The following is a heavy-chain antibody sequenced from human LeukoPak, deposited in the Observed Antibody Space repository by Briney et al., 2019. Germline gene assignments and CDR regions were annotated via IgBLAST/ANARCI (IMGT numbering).Heavy chain of an antibody. CDR3: ARDQFLVREDFDY. J-gene: IGHJ4*02. CDR2: IKQDGSET. D-gene: IGHD6-13*01. V-gene: IGHV3-7*01. CDR1: GFTFGSFW. Sequence: PGESLRLSCAASGFTFGSFWMTWVRQAPGKGLEWVASIKQDGSETYYVDSVKGRFTISRDNAKNSLYLQMSSLRAEDTAVYYCARDQFLVREDFDYWGQGTLVTVSS.